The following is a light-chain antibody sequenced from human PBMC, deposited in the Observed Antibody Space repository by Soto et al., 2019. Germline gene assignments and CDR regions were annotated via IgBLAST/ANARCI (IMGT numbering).Light chain of an antibody. CDR3: AAWDDSLAWV. CDR2: DVT. V-gene: IGLV2-11*01. CDR1: SSDVGGYNY. J-gene: IGLJ3*02. Sequence: QSALTQPRSVSGSPGQSVTISCTGTSSDVGGYNYVSWYQHHPGKAPKLMIYDVTKRPSGVRDRFSASKSGNTASLTISGLQAEDEADYYCAAWDDSLAWVFGGGTKVTVL.